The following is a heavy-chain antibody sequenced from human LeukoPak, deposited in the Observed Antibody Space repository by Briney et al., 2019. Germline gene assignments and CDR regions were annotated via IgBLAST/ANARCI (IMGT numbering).Heavy chain of an antibody. J-gene: IGHJ4*02. Sequence: GGSLRLSCAASGFTFSSYGMHWVRQAPGKGLEWVAFIRYDGSNKYYADSVKGRFTISRDNSKNTLYLQMNSLRAEDTAVYYCAKDGYCSSTSCYRGFYWGQGTLVTVSS. CDR2: IRYDGSNK. V-gene: IGHV3-30*02. CDR3: AKDGYCSSTSCYRGFY. CDR1: GFTFSSYG. D-gene: IGHD2-2*01.